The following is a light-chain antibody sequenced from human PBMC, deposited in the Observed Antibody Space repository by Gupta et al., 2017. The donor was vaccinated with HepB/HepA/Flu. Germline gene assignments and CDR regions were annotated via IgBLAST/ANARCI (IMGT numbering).Light chain of an antibody. J-gene: IGLJ3*02. V-gene: IGLV1-47*01. Sequence: QSVLTQPPSESGTPGQRVTISCSRRSSNVGNNHVSWYQQLPGTAPQLLIYTNKERPSGVPDRVSASRSGTSASLAISELRSQDEADYYCATWDDSLTGWVFGGGTRLTVL. CDR1: SSNVGNNH. CDR2: TNK. CDR3: ATWDDSLTGWV.